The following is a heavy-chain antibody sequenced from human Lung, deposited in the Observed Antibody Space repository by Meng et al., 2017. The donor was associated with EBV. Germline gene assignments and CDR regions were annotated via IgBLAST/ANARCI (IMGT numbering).Heavy chain of an antibody. CDR2: TYYSGRT. V-gene: IGHV4-39*01. D-gene: IGHD2-15*01. CDR1: GGSIRSSGHY. Sequence: HLPLQESGPGLVKPSETLSLTCSVSGGSIRSSGHYWGWIRQSPGKGLEWIGNTYYSGRTYYNPSLKSRVTVSVDTSKNQFSLKLTSVTAADTAVFYCVRQDSVLNWFDPWGQGTLVTVSS. CDR3: VRQDSVLNWFDP. J-gene: IGHJ5*02.